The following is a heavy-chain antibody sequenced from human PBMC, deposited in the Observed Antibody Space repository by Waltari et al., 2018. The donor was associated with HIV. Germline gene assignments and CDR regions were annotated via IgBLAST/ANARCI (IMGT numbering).Heavy chain of an antibody. CDR3: ARDFGVGATTLGYGMDV. D-gene: IGHD1-26*01. V-gene: IGHV3-21*01. J-gene: IGHJ6*02. CDR2: ISSSSSYI. Sequence: EVQLVESGGGLVKPGGSLRLSCAASGFTFSSYSMNWVRQAPGKGLEWVSSISSSSSYIYYADSVKGRFTISRDNAKNSLYLQMNSLRAEDTAVYYCARDFGVGATTLGYGMDVWGQGTTVTVSS. CDR1: GFTFSSYS.